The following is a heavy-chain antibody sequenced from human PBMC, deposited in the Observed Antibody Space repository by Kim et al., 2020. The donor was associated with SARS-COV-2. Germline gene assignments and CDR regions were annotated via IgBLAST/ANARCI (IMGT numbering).Heavy chain of an antibody. CDR2: STAGGTAT. CDR3: AKAPSPYCRGVRCYPFYY. CDR1: GFAFTNYA. V-gene: IGHV3-23*01. Sequence: GGSLRLSCAASGFAFTNYAMNWVRQAPEKGLEWVSSSTAGGTATYHADSVKGRFTISRDDSKNTLYLQMNNLRTEDTAVYYCAKAPSPYCRGVRCYPFYYWGQGTLVAVSS. D-gene: IGHD2-15*01. J-gene: IGHJ4*02.